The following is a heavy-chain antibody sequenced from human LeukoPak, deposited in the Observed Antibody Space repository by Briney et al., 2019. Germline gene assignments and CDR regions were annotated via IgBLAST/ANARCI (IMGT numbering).Heavy chain of an antibody. CDR2: LRYTGET. CDR3: ARDAGNSGYGCDL. J-gene: IGHJ5*02. D-gene: IGHD5-12*01. Sequence: GGSLRLSCAASGFTFSQYSINWVRQAPGRGLEWVSHLRYTGETFYADSVKGRFTISRDNVRNSLYLQMNSLRAEDTAMYYCARDAGNSGYGCDLWGQGTLVTVSS. V-gene: IGHV3-48*01. CDR1: GFTFSQYS.